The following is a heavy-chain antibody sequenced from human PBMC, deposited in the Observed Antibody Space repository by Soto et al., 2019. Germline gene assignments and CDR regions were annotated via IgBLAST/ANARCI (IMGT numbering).Heavy chain of an antibody. CDR2: ISYDGSDK. V-gene: IGHV3-30*09. CDR1: GFTYTDFA. J-gene: IGHJ6*02. Sequence: VQLVESGGGEVQPGRSLRLSCAASGFTYTDFALHWVRQAPGKGLEWVAIISYDGSDKYYADSVKGRFAISRDNPKTTLYLEMNSLRPEDTAVYFCARRAWDSYFAIDVWGHWTTVTVFS. D-gene: IGHD3-22*01. CDR3: ARRAWDSYFAIDV.